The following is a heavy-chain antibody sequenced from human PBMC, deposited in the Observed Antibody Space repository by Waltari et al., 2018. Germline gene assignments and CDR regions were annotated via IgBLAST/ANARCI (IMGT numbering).Heavy chain of an antibody. Sequence: QVQLVQSGVEVKKPGASVKVSCKASGYSFDSYGISWVRQAPGQGLEWMGWVNPDKCDGNYAQKFQGRVTMTTDSSTTTAHMELRSLGSDDTAVYYCARRSPYSGFDYWGQGTLVTVSS. CDR3: ARRSPYSGFDY. CDR1: GYSFDSYG. D-gene: IGHD2-15*01. J-gene: IGHJ4*02. CDR2: VNPDKCDG. V-gene: IGHV1-18*01.